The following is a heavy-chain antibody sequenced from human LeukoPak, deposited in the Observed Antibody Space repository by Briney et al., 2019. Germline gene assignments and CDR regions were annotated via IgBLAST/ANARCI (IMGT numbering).Heavy chain of an antibody. J-gene: IGHJ4*02. D-gene: IGHD6-6*01. V-gene: IGHV7-4-1*02. CDR2: INTNTGNP. CDR1: GYTFTSYA. Sequence: ASVKVSCKASGYTFTSYAMNRVRQAPGQGLEWMRWINTNTGNPTYAQGFTGRFVFSLDTSVSTAYLQISSLKAEDTAVYYCARGGKARVFPPSKYSSSAGVDYWGQGTLVTVSS. CDR3: ARGGKARVFPPSKYSSSAGVDY.